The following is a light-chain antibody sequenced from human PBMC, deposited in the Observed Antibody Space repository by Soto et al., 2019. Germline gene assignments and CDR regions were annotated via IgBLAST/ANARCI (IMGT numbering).Light chain of an antibody. CDR1: SSDVCGYNY. V-gene: IGLV2-14*01. CDR2: EVT. Sequence: QSVLTQPASVSGSPGQSITISCTGTSSDVCGYNYVSWYQQHPGKAPKLMIYEVTNRPSGVSNRFSGSKSGNTASLTISGLQAEDEADYYCSSYTSSSPYVFGTGTKVTAL. J-gene: IGLJ1*01. CDR3: SSYTSSSPYV.